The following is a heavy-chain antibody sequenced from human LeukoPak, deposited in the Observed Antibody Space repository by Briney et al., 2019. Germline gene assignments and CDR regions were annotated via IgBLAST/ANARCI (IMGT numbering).Heavy chain of an antibody. CDR3: ARGSILGSSWYPYFDY. D-gene: IGHD6-13*01. V-gene: IGHV4-59*01. CDR1: GGSISSYY. J-gene: IGHJ4*02. CDR2: IYYSGST. Sequence: KPSETLSLTCTVSGGSISSYYWSWIRQPPGKGLEWIGYIYYSGSTNYNPSLKSRVTISVDTSKNQFSLKLSSVTAADTAVYYCARGSILGSSWYPYFDYWGQGTLVTVSS.